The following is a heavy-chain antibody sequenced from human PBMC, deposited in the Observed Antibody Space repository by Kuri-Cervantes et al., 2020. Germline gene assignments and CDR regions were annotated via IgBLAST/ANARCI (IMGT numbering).Heavy chain of an antibody. CDR2: ISYDGSNK. CDR3: ARDCSSAAEGCAYGMDV. J-gene: IGHJ6*02. Sequence: LSLTCAASGFTFSSYGMHWVRQAPGKGLEWVAVISYDGSNKYYADSVKGRFTIPRENAKNSLYLQMNSLRAGDTAVYYCARDCSSAAEGCAYGMDVWSQGTTVTVSS. D-gene: IGHD2-15*01. V-gene: IGHV3-30*03. CDR1: GFTFSSYG.